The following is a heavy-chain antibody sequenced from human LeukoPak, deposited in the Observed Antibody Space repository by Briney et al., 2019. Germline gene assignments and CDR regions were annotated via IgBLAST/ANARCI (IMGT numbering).Heavy chain of an antibody. D-gene: IGHD2-2*01. CDR3: ASHPLGYCSSTSCYPRWFDP. Sequence: SETLSLTCAVYGGSFSGYYWSWIRQPPGKGLEWIGEINHSGSTNYNPSLKSRVTISVDTSKNQFSLKLSSVTAADTAVYYCASHPLGYCSSTSCYPRWFDPWGQEPWSPSPQ. CDR1: GGSFSGYY. CDR2: INHSGST. J-gene: IGHJ5*02. V-gene: IGHV4-34*01.